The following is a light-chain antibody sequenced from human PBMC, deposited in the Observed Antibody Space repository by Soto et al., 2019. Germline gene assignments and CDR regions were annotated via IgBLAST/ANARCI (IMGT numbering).Light chain of an antibody. CDR3: QQYNDWPRK. CDR2: LAS. J-gene: IGKJ1*01. CDR1: QSVSNN. V-gene: IGKV3-15*01. Sequence: EIVMTHSPATLSVSPWERATLSCRASQSVSNNYLAWYQQKPGQAPRLLIYLASTRATGIPARFSGSGSGTDFTLSISSLQSEDFAIYYCQQYNDWPRKFGQGTKVDIK.